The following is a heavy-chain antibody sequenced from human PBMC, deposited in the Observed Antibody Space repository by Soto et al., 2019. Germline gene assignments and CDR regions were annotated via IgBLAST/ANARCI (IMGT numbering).Heavy chain of an antibody. V-gene: IGHV4-30-4*01. CDR1: GGSISSGDYY. CDR3: ASNSGSYSFDY. Sequence: SETLSLTCTVSGGSISSGDYYWSWIRQPPGKGLEWIGYIYYSGSTYYNPSLKSRVTISVDTSRNQFSLKLSSVTAADTAVYYCASNSGSYSFDYWGQGTLVTVSS. CDR2: IYYSGST. D-gene: IGHD1-26*01. J-gene: IGHJ4*02.